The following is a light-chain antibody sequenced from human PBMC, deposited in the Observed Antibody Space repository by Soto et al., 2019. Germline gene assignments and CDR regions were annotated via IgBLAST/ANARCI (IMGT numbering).Light chain of an antibody. J-gene: IGKJ1*01. V-gene: IGKV1-6*01. Sequence: ATQMTQTPTSLSESVVDRITITFRASRDIGSDLSWYQQKPGKAPTLLIYAASNLQSGVPSRFRGSRSGTEFTLTVSSLQPEDFATYSCLQDHDDSWTFGQGTKWIS. CDR3: LQDHDDSWT. CDR1: RDIGSD. CDR2: AAS.